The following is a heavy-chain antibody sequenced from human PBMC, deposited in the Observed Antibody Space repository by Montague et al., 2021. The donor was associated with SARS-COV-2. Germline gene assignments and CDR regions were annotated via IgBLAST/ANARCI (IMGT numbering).Heavy chain of an antibody. D-gene: IGHD2-15*01. CDR1: GGSISSFY. CDR2: ISDSGST. CDR3: ARHYSATLPAVY. Sequence: SETLSLTCTVSGGSISSFYWSWFRQPPGKGLEWIGYISDSGSTNYNPSLTSRVTMSVDTSKNQFSLKVNPETAADTAVYYCARHYSATLPAVYWGQGTLVTDAS. J-gene: IGHJ4*02. V-gene: IGHV4-59*08.